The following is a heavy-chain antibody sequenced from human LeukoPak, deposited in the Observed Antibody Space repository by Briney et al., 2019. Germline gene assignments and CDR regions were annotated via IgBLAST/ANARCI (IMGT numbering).Heavy chain of an antibody. Sequence: GGSLRLPCAASGFTFDDSAMHWVRQAPGKGLEWVSLISGDGGSTYYADSVKGRFTISRDNRKNSLSLQMNSLKTEDTALYYCAKDAYRSGWYYFDYWGQGTLVTVSS. J-gene: IGHJ4*02. D-gene: IGHD6-19*01. CDR1: GFTFDDSA. CDR3: AKDAYRSGWYYFDY. CDR2: ISGDGGST. V-gene: IGHV3-43*02.